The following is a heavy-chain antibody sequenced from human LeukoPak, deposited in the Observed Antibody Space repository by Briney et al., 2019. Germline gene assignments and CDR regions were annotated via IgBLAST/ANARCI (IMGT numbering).Heavy chain of an antibody. D-gene: IGHD2-21*01. J-gene: IGHJ4*02. CDR2: IYTSGST. CDR1: GGSISSGSYY. Sequence: PSQTLSLTCTVSGGSISSGSYYWSWIRQPAGKGLEWIGRIYTSGSTNYSPSLKSRVTISVDTSKNQFSLKLSSVTAADTAVYYCARGLIAIDYWGQGTLVTVSS. V-gene: IGHV4-61*02. CDR3: ARGLIAIDY.